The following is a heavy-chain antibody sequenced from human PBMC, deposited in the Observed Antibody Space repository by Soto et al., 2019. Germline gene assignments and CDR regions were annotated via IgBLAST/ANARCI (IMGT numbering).Heavy chain of an antibody. V-gene: IGHV4-59*12. CDR3: ARDRYYDSSESYWWFDP. CDR2: IYYSGST. CDR1: GGSINSYY. Sequence: SETLSLTCTVSGGSINSYYWSWIRQPPGKGLEWIGYIYYSGSTYYNPSLKSRVTISVDTSKNQFSLKLSSVTAADTAVYYCARDRYYDSSESYWWFDPWGQGTLVTVSS. J-gene: IGHJ5*02. D-gene: IGHD3-22*01.